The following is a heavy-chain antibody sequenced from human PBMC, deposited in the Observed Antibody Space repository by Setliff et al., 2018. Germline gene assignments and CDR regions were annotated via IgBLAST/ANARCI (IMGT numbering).Heavy chain of an antibody. D-gene: IGHD3-3*01. CDR1: GYTFTSYD. V-gene: IGHV1-8*03. Sequence: ASVKVSCKASGYTFTSYDINWVRQATGQGLEWMGWMNPNSGNTGYAQELQGRVTFTRNTSTSTAYMELSGLRSEDTAVYYCASSRDYNFWSGYYSPLDYWGQGTLVTVSS. CDR2: MNPNSGNT. CDR3: ASSRDYNFWSGYYSPLDY. J-gene: IGHJ4*02.